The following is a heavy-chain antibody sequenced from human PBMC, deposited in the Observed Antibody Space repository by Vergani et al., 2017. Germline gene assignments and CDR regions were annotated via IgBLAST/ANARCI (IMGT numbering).Heavy chain of an antibody. D-gene: IGHD1-26*01. CDR3: ARDVTGELPPSDY. CDR1: GYTFTSYY. J-gene: IGHJ4*02. V-gene: IGHV1-46*01. CDR2: INPSGGST. Sequence: QVQLVQSGAEVKKPGASVKVSCKASGYTFTSYYMHWVRQAPGQGLEWMGIINPSGGSTSYAQKFQGRVTMSRDTSTSTVYMELRSLRSDDTAVYYCARDVTGELPPSDYWGQGTLVTVSS.